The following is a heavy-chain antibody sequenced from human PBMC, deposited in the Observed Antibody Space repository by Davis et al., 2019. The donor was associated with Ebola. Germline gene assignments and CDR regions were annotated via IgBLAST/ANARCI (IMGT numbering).Heavy chain of an antibody. D-gene: IGHD5-24*01. Sequence: GGSLRLSCAASGFTFSSYGMHWVRQAPGKGLEWVAVISYDGSNKYYADSVKGRFTISRDNSKNTLYLQMNSLRAEDTAVYYCARDQGLSYKSRWAFDIWGQGTMVTVSS. CDR2: ISYDGSNK. J-gene: IGHJ3*02. V-gene: IGHV3-30*03. CDR1: GFTFSSYG. CDR3: ARDQGLSYKSRWAFDI.